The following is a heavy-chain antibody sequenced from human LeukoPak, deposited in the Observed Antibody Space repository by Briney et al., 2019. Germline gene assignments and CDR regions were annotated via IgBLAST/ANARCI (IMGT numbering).Heavy chain of an antibody. CDR3: ASLIAVAGTSFLGY. D-gene: IGHD6-19*01. J-gene: IGHJ4*02. Sequence: GASVTVSCKTSGYTFTGYYMHWVRQAPGQGLEWMGWINPNSGGTNYAQKFQGRVTMTRDTSISTAYMELSRLRSDDTAVYYCASLIAVAGTSFLGYWGQGTLVTVSS. V-gene: IGHV1-2*02. CDR2: INPNSGGT. CDR1: GYTFTGYY.